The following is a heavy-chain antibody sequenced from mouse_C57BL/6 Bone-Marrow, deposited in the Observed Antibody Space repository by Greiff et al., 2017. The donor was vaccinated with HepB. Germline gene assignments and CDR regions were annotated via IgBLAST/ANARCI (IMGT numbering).Heavy chain of an antibody. CDR1: GFNIKDDY. J-gene: IGHJ4*01. Sequence: VQLQQSGAELVRPGASVKLSCTASGFNIKDDYMHWVKQRPEQGLEWIGWIDPENGDTEYASKFQGKATITADTSSNTAYLQLSSLTSEDTAVYYWTCMTTEGYYAMDYWGQGTSVTVSS. V-gene: IGHV14-4*01. CDR3: TCMTTEGYYAMDY. D-gene: IGHD1-1*01. CDR2: IDPENGDT.